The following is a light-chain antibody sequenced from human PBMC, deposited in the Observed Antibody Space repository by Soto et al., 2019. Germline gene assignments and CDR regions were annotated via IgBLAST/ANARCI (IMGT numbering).Light chain of an antibody. Sequence: EIVTTQSPATLSVSPGESVTLSCRASQSVGTNFAWYQQQPGQAPRLLIYDASTRATGVPARFSGSGSGTEFTLTISSLQSQDFAVYYCHQHYKWPLNLGGGTKVDSK. CDR2: DAS. V-gene: IGKV3-15*01. CDR3: HQHYKWPLN. J-gene: IGKJ4*01. CDR1: QSVGTN.